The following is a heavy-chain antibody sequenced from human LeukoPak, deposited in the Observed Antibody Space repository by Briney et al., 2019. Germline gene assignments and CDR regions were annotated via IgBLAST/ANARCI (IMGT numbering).Heavy chain of an antibody. Sequence: GGSLRLSCAASGFTFSSYAMSWVRQAPGKGLEWVSAISGSGGSTYYADSVKGRFTISRDNSKNTLYLQMNSLRAEDTAVYYCAKALGYCSSTSCQQIDYWGQGTLATVSP. CDR3: AKALGYCSSTSCQQIDY. CDR2: ISGSGGST. CDR1: GFTFSSYA. D-gene: IGHD2-2*01. J-gene: IGHJ4*02. V-gene: IGHV3-23*01.